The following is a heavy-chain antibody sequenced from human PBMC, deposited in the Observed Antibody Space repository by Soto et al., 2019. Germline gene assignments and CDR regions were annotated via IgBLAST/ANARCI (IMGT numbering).Heavy chain of an antibody. V-gene: IGHV3-23*01. CDR2: FSGSGGVT. Sequence: GGSLRLSCAASGFIASNYAMSWVRQAPGKGLEWVSGFSGSGGVTFYADSVKGRFTLSRDNAKSTVYLQMNSLRVEDSAVYYCTRDQAYSSDAWGQGTPVTVSS. CDR1: GFIASNYA. J-gene: IGHJ1*01. D-gene: IGHD2-21*01. CDR3: TRDQAYSSDA.